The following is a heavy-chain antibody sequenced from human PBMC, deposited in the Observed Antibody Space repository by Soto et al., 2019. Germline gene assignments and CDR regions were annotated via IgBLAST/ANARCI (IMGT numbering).Heavy chain of an antibody. Sequence: EVQLLASGGGLVQPGGSLRLSCAASGFTFSSYAMSWVRQAPGKGLEWVSAISGSGGSTYYADSVKGRFTISRDNSKNTLYLQMNSLRAEDTAVYYCAGSYCSSTSCSPMDYYYYGMDVWGQGTTVTVSS. CDR2: ISGSGGST. D-gene: IGHD2-2*01. CDR3: AGSYCSSTSCSPMDYYYYGMDV. V-gene: IGHV3-23*01. CDR1: GFTFSSYA. J-gene: IGHJ6*02.